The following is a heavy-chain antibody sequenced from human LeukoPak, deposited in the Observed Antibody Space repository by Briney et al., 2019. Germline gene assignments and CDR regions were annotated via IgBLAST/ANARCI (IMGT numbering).Heavy chain of an antibody. Sequence: ASVKVSCKASGYTFTSYAIHWVRQAPGQGLERMAWINAGNGNTKYSQNFQGRVTMTRDTSANTVYMELSSLISEDTAVYYCASSSSFNGGVYFYAMDVWGEGTTVIVSS. CDR2: INAGNGNT. J-gene: IGHJ6*01. CDR1: GYTFTSYA. V-gene: IGHV1-3*01. CDR3: ASSSSFNGGVYFYAMDV. D-gene: IGHD2-2*01.